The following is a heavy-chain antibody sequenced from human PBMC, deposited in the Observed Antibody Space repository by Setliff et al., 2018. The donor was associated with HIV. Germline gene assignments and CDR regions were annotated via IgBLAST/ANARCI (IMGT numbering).Heavy chain of an antibody. Sequence: GGSLRLSCAASGFTFSSYSMNWVRRAPGKGLECVSSISSSSSYIYYADSVKGRFTISRDNAKNSLYLQMNSLRAEDTAVYYCARPLWSQSSDAFSIWGQGTMVTVS. CDR3: ARPLWSQSSDAFSI. D-gene: IGHD2-21*01. V-gene: IGHV3-21*01. CDR2: ISSSSSYI. J-gene: IGHJ3*02. CDR1: GFTFSSYS.